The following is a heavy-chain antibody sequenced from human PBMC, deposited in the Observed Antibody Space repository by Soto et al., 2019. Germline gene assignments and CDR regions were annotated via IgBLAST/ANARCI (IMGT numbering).Heavy chain of an antibody. CDR2: IYSGGST. J-gene: IGHJ4*02. CDR3: ARQRIQQYYDFWSGYYDY. D-gene: IGHD3-3*01. V-gene: IGHV3-66*04. Sequence: PGGSLRLSCAASGFTVSSDYMSWVRQAPGKGLEWVSVIYSGGSTYYADSVKGRFTISRDNSKNTLYLQMNSLRAEDTAVYYCARQRIQQYYDFWSGYYDYWGQGTLVTVSS. CDR1: GFTVSSDY.